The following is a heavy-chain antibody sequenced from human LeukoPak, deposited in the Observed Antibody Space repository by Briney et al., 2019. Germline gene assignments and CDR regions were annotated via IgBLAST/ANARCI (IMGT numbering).Heavy chain of an antibody. Sequence: GGSLRLSCAASGFTFSSYDMHWVRQAPCKGLEWVTFIRYDGSNKYYGDSVKGRFTISRDNSKNTLYLQMNSLRAEDTSVYYCAKDQSDYSSSWYHADYYFDYWGQGTLVTVSS. CDR1: GFTFSSYD. D-gene: IGHD6-13*01. CDR3: AKDQSDYSSSWYHADYYFDY. J-gene: IGHJ4*02. V-gene: IGHV3-30*02. CDR2: IRYDGSNK.